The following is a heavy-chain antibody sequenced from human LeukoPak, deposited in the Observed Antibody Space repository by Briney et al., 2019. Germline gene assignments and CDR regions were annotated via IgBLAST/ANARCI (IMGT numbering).Heavy chain of an antibody. Sequence: SETLSLTCTVSGGSISRYYWSWIRQPPGKGLEWIGYIYYSGVTNYNPSLKSRVTISVDMSKNQFSLKLTSVSAADTGVYYCARDSSPNVWGKGITVAVSS. CDR3: ARDSSPNV. CDR1: GGSISRYY. V-gene: IGHV4-59*01. CDR2: IYYSGVT. J-gene: IGHJ6*04.